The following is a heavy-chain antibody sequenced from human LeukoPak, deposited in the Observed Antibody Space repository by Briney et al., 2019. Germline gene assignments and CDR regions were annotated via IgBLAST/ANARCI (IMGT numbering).Heavy chain of an antibody. CDR3: ARGGYYYDSSGYSWFDP. D-gene: IGHD3-22*01. CDR2: IYTSGST. V-gene: IGHV4-61*02. Sequence: SETLSLTCTVSGGSISSGSYYWSWIRQPAGKGLEWIGRIYTSGSTNYNPSLKSRVTISVDTSKNQFSLKLSSVTAADTAVYYCARGGYYYDSSGYSWFDPWGQGTLVTVSS. J-gene: IGHJ5*02. CDR1: GGSISSGSYY.